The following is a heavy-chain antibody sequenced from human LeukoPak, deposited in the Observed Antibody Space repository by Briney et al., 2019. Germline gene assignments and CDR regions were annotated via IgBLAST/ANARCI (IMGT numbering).Heavy chain of an antibody. J-gene: IGHJ6*02. Sequence: SVKVSCKGSGGTFSNYAISWVRQAPGQGLEWMGGIIPIFGTANYAQKFQGRVTITADESTSTAYMELSSLRSEDTAVYYCARLDEYSSSSRYYGMDVWGQGTTVTVSS. CDR2: IIPIFGTA. D-gene: IGHD6-6*01. CDR1: GGTFSNYA. CDR3: ARLDEYSSSSRYYGMDV. V-gene: IGHV1-69*13.